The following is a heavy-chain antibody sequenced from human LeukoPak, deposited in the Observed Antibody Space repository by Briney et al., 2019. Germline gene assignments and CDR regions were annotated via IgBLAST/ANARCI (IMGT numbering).Heavy chain of an antibody. CDR1: GGSISSYY. CDR3: GAYPGLEGAGRKGAFDY. Sequence: SQTLSLTCTVSGGSISSYYWSCIRRSPGPGLKWIGDIYYSGSANYNPSLKSRGTISVDMSKNPFSMTPRSWTAADTAACYCGAYPGLEGAGRKGAFDYWGQGTLVTVSS. D-gene: IGHD3-10*01. CDR2: IYYSGSA. J-gene: IGHJ4*02. V-gene: IGHV4-59*01.